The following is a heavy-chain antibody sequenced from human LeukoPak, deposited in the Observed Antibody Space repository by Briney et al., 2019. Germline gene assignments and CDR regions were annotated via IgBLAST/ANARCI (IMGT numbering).Heavy chain of an antibody. CDR3: AREGGSSRSLEN. V-gene: IGHV4-39*07. D-gene: IGHD1-26*01. J-gene: IGHJ4*02. CDR2: IFYSGTT. Sequence: SETLSLTCTVSGGSISNSNYYWGWIRQPPGKGLEWIGSIFYSGTTYYNPSLKSRVTMSVDTSKNQFSLNLSSVTAADTAVYYCAREGGSSRSLENWGQGTLVTVSS. CDR1: GGSISNSNYY.